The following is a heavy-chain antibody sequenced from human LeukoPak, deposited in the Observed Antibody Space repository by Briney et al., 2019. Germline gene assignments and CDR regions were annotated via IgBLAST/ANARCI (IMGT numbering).Heavy chain of an antibody. V-gene: IGHV3-30*19. J-gene: IGHJ4*02. CDR1: GFTFSSYG. D-gene: IGHD1-26*01. CDR3: ARGRAHGSY. CDR2: ISYDGSNK. Sequence: GGSLRLSCAASGFTFSSYGMHWVRQAPGKGLEWVAVISYDGSNKYYADSVKGRFTISRDNFKNTLYLQMNSLRAEDTAVYYCARGRAHGSYWGQGTLVTVSS.